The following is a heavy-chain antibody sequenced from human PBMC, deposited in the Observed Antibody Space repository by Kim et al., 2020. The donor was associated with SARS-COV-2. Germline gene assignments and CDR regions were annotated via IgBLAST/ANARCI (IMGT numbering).Heavy chain of an antibody. CDR1: GFTFSSYA. CDR2: ISYDGSNK. CDR3: ARFPTPLYSSRGGFGP. J-gene: IGHJ5*02. V-gene: IGHV3-30-3*01. D-gene: IGHD6-13*01. Sequence: GGSLRLSCAASGFTFSSYAMHWVRQAPGKGLEWVAVISYDGSNKYYADSVKGRFTISRDNSKNTLYLQMNSLRAEDTAVYYCARFPTPLYSSRGGFGPWG.